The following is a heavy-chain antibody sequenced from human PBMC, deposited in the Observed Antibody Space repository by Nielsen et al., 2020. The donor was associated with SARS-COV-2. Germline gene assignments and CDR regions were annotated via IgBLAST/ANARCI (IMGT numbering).Heavy chain of an antibody. CDR1: GFTFDDYA. CDR3: AKDTNWGYGGLDFDY. D-gene: IGHD7-27*01. Sequence: SLKISCAASGFTFDDYAMHWVRQAPGKGLEWVSGISWNSGSIGYADSVKGQFTISRDNAKNSLYLQMNSLRAEDTALYYCAKDTNWGYGGLDFDYWGQGTLVTVSS. V-gene: IGHV3-9*01. J-gene: IGHJ4*02. CDR2: ISWNSGSI.